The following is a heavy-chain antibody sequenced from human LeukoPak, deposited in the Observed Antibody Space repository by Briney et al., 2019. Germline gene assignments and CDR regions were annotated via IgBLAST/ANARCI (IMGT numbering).Heavy chain of an antibody. V-gene: IGHV4-59*08. J-gene: IGHJ6*02. Sequence: PSETLSLTCTVSGGSLSSYYRSWIRQPPGKGLEWIGYIYYSWSTNYNPSLMSRVPISVDPSKNQFSLKLSSVTAADTAVYYCARLPRFFPITMVRGVIEPYYYYGMDVWGQGTTVTVSS. D-gene: IGHD3-10*01. CDR1: GGSLSSYY. CDR2: IYYSWST. CDR3: ARLPRFFPITMVRGVIEPYYYYGMDV.